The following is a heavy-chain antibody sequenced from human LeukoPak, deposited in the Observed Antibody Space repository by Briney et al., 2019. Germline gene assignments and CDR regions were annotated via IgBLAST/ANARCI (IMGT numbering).Heavy chain of an antibody. J-gene: IGHJ3*02. CDR2: IIPIFGTA. D-gene: IGHD1-26*01. Sequence: ASVKVSCKASGGTFSSYAISWVRQAPGQGLEWMGRIIPIFGTANYAQKFQGRVTITTDESTSTAYMELSSLGSEDTAVYYCARAGGSYRNDAFDIWGQGTMVTVSS. V-gene: IGHV1-69*05. CDR1: GGTFSSYA. CDR3: ARAGGSYRNDAFDI.